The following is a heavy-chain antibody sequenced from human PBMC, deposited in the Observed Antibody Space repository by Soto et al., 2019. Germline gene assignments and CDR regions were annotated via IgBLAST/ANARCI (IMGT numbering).Heavy chain of an antibody. V-gene: IGHV3-48*03. Sequence: PGGSLRLSCAASGFTFSSYEMNWVRQAPGKGLEWVSYISSSGSTIYYADSVKGRFTISRDNAKNSLYLQMNSLRAEDTAVYYCARDRGSSWFFYYYGMDVWGQGTTVTVSS. CDR1: GFTFSSYE. CDR3: ARDRGSSWFFYYYGMDV. J-gene: IGHJ6*02. D-gene: IGHD6-13*01. CDR2: ISSSGSTI.